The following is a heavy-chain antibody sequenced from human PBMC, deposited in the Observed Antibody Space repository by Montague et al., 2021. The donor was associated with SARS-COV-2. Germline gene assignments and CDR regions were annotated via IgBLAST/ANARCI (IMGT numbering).Heavy chain of an antibody. V-gene: IGHV3-53*01. Sequence: SLRLSCAVAGFTVGKSYMSWVRQAPGKGLEWVAVIYSGGSRYYADFVKGRFTISRDTSKNTLDLQMNSLGDDDTAVYYCAGDGYCSSTSCLDYWGHGTLVTVSS. CDR3: AGDGYCSSTSCLDY. CDR2: IYSGGSR. D-gene: IGHD2-2*03. J-gene: IGHJ4*01. CDR1: GFTVGKSY.